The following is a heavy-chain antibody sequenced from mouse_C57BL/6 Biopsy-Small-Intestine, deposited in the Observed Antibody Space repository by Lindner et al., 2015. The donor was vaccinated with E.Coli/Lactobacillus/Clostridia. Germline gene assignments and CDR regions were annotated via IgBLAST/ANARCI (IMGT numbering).Heavy chain of an antibody. Sequence: SVKVSCKASGGTLNSYAISWVRQVPGQGLEWMGRIIPILGVPTYAQRFQGRVTITADKSPTIVYMELSSLTSDDTGTYYCASIDAYDTVGNDAFDVWGQGTMVTVSS. CDR3: ASIDAYDTVGNDAFDV. D-gene: IGHD2-12*01. V-gene: IGHV1-74*01. CDR1: GGTLNSYA. CDR2: IIPILGVP. J-gene: IGHJ1*01.